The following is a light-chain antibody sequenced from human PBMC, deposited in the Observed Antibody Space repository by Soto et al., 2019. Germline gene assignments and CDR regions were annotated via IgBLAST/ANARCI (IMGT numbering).Light chain of an antibody. CDR2: AAS. Sequence: EVVMTQSPATLSVSPGEGVTLSCRASQGIGDTLAWYQHKPGQTPRLLIYAASRRATGIPDRFSGSGSGTEFTLTISRLEPEDFAVFYCQQYATSPWTVGQGTKVDIK. J-gene: IGKJ1*01. CDR3: QQYATSPWT. V-gene: IGKV3-20*01. CDR1: QGIGDT.